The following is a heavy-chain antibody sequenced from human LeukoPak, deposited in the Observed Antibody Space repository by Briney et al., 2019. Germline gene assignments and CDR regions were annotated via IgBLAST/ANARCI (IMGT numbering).Heavy chain of an antibody. CDR1: GYTFTSYG. D-gene: IGHD2-15*01. CDR3: ARNTCSGGSCYPDY. V-gene: IGHV1-18*01. Sequence: ASVKVSCKASGYTFTSYGISWVRQAPGQGLEWMGWFSAYNGNTNYAQKLQGRVTMTTDTSTSTAYMELRSLRSDDTAVYYCARNTCSGGSCYPDYWGQGTLVTVSS. J-gene: IGHJ4*02. CDR2: FSAYNGNT.